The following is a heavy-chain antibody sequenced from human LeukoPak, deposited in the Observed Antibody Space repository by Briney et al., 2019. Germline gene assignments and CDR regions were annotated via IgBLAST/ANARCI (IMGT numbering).Heavy chain of an antibody. CDR1: GYTFTDYS. CDR3: ATSIVGLTYDEHFQH. CDR2: ISGYNGNT. J-gene: IGHJ1*01. Sequence: ASVKVSCKASGYTFTDYSINWVRQAPGQGLEWMGWISGYNGNTNYAQKVQGRVTMTTDTSTTTAYMELRSLRAEDTAVYYCATSIVGLTYDEHFQHWGQGTLVTVSS. V-gene: IGHV1-18*01. D-gene: IGHD1-26*01.